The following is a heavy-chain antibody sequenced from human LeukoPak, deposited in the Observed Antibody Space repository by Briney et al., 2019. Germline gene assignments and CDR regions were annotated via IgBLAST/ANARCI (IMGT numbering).Heavy chain of an antibody. CDR1: GGSINNYY. J-gene: IGHJ5*02. CDR3: AKEPDP. Sequence: SETLSLTCTVSGGSINNYYWSWMRQPAGKGLEWIGRIYTDGGATYNPSLKSRVTMSVDTSKNQFSLKLSSVTAADTAVYYCAKEPDPWGQGTLVTVSS. CDR2: IYTDGGA. V-gene: IGHV4-4*07.